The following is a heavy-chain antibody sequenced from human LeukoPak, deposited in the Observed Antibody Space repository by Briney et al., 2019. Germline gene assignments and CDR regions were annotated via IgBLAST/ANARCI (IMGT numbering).Heavy chain of an antibody. Sequence: PSETLSLTCIVSGGSISSITSLTYYWNWIRQSPGTGLEWIGSVHYSGSTYYNPSLKSRVTISADTSKNQFSLKLTSVTAADTAVYYCARLTRRGHADAFDIWGQGTMVTVSS. CDR3: ARLTRRGHADAFDI. CDR2: VHYSGST. J-gene: IGHJ3*02. D-gene: IGHD2-2*01. V-gene: IGHV4-39*01. CDR1: GGSISSITSLTYY.